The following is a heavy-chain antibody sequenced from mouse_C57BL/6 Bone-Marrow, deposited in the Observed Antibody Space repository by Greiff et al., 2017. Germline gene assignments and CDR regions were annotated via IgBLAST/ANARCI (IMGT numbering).Heavy chain of an antibody. Sequence: VQLQQPGAELVKPGASVKLSCKASGYTFTSYWMHWVKQRPGRGLEWIGRIDPNSGGTKYNEKFKSKATLTVDKPSSTAYMQLSSLTAEDSAVYYCARRYGKELYYFDYWGQGTTLTVSS. D-gene: IGHD2-10*02. CDR2: IDPNSGGT. J-gene: IGHJ2*01. CDR1: GYTFTSYW. CDR3: ARRYGKELYYFDY. V-gene: IGHV1-72*01.